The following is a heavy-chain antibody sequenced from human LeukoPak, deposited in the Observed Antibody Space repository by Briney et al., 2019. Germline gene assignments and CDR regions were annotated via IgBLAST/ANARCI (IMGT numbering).Heavy chain of an antibody. Sequence: PSETLSLTCTVSGGSISSYYWSWIRQPPGKGLEWIGYIYYSGSTNYNPSLKSRVTISVDTSKNQFPLKLSSVTAADTAVYYCASSVEWELLSFDYWGQGTLVTVSS. CDR3: ASSVEWELLSFDY. CDR1: GGSISSYY. V-gene: IGHV4-59*01. J-gene: IGHJ4*02. CDR2: IYYSGST. D-gene: IGHD1-26*01.